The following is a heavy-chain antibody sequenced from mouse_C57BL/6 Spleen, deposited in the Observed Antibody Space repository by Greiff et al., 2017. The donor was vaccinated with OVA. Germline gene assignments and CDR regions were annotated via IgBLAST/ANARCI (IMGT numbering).Heavy chain of an antibody. Sequence: EVMLVESGGGLVQPKGSLKLSCAASGFSFNTYAMNWVRQAPGKGLEWVARIRSKSNNYATYYADSVKDRFTISRDDSESMLYLQMNNLKTEDTAMYYCVRGDGSFAYWGQGTLVTVSA. V-gene: IGHV10-1*01. D-gene: IGHD2-3*01. CDR2: IRSKSNNYAT. CDR3: VRGDGSFAY. CDR1: GFSFNTYA. J-gene: IGHJ3*01.